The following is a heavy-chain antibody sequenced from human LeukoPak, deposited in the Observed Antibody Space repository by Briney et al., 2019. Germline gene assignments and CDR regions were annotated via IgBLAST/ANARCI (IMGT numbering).Heavy chain of an antibody. CDR1: GGTFSSYT. V-gene: IGHV1-69*02. Sequence: SVKVSCKASGGTFSSYTISWVRQAPGQGLEWMGRIIPILGIANYAQKFQGRVTITADKSTSTAYMELSSLRSEDTAVYYCARAGRYCSSTSCPPFDYWGQGTLVTVSS. CDR3: ARAGRYCSSTSCPPFDY. J-gene: IGHJ4*02. D-gene: IGHD2-2*01. CDR2: IIPILGIA.